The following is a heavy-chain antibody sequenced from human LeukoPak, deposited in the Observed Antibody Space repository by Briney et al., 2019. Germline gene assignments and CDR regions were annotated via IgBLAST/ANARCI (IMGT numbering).Heavy chain of an antibody. CDR1: GGSISSGGYY. CDR2: IYYSGST. V-gene: IGHV4-31*03. CDR3: ARERVPAAPYYYGMDV. D-gene: IGHD2-2*01. Sequence: PSETLSLTCTVSGGSISSGGYYWRWIRQHPGKGLEWIGYIYYSGSTYYNPSLKSRVTISVDTSKNQFSLKLSSVTAADTAVYYCARERVPAAPYYYGMDVWGKGTTVTVSS. J-gene: IGHJ6*04.